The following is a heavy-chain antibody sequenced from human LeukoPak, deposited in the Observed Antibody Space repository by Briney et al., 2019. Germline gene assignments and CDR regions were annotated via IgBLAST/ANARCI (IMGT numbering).Heavy chain of an antibody. CDR3: ARLDDYVWGSYRYGVGVDY. CDR1: GFTFDDYG. V-gene: IGHV3-20*04. D-gene: IGHD3-16*02. Sequence: RAGGSLRLSCAASGFTFDDYGMSWVRQAPGKGLEWVSGINWNGGSTGYADSVKGRFTISRDNAKNSLYLQMNSLRAEDTALYYCARLDDYVWGSYRYGVGVDYWGQGTLVTVSS. J-gene: IGHJ4*02. CDR2: INWNGGST.